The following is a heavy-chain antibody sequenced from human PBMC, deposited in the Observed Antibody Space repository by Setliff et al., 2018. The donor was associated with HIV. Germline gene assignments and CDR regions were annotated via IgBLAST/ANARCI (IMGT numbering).Heavy chain of an antibody. V-gene: IGHV3-48*04. D-gene: IGHD3-16*02. CDR2: ISSSSSTI. J-gene: IGHJ6*03. CDR3: ARAQDVWGSYRYTNYYYYMDV. CDR1: GFTFSSYS. Sequence: LRLSCAASGFTFSSYSMNWVRQAPGKGLEWVSYISSSSSTIHYADSVKGRFTVSRDNAKNSLYLHMNSLRAEDTAVYYCARAQDVWGSYRYTNYYYYMDVWGKGTTVTVSS.